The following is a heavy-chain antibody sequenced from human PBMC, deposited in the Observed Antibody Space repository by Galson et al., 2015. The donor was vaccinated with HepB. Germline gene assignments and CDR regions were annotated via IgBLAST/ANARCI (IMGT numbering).Heavy chain of an antibody. Sequence: SLRLSCAASGFTFSSYAMHWVRQAPGKGLEWVAVISYDGSNKYYADSVKGRFTISRDNSKNTLYLQMNSLRAEDTAVYYCARDGGYCSGGSCYYYGMDVWGQGTTVTVSS. D-gene: IGHD2-15*01. CDR1: GFTFSSYA. CDR2: ISYDGSNK. V-gene: IGHV3-30-3*01. CDR3: ARDGGYCSGGSCYYYGMDV. J-gene: IGHJ6*02.